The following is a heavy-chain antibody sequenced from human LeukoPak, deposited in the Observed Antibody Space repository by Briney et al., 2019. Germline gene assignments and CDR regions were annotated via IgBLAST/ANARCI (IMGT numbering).Heavy chain of an antibody. CDR3: AKDRTYYDFWSGYYAPGPELDY. CDR2: ISGSGGST. CDR1: GFTFSSYA. J-gene: IGHJ4*02. V-gene: IGHV3-23*01. Sequence: GGSLRLSCAASGFTFSSYAMSWVRQAPGKGLEWVSAISGSGGSTYYADSVKGRFTISRGNSKNTLYLQMNSLRAEDTAVYYCAKDRTYYDFWSGYYAPGPELDYWGQGTLVTVSS. D-gene: IGHD3-3*01.